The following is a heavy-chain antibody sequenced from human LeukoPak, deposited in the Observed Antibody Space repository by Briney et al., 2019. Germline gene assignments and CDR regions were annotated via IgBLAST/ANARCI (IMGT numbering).Heavy chain of an antibody. Sequence: ASAKVSCKASGYSFTGHFIHSLRQAPGPGLEYVGWINPNSGATNSAQNFQGRVIVTGDTSSGTVYMALTALRPDDTATYFCATAKYTGYDLPYYWRQGTLVAVSS. V-gene: IGHV1-2*02. CDR3: ATAKYTGYDLPYY. CDR2: INPNSGAT. J-gene: IGHJ1*01. D-gene: IGHD5-12*01. CDR1: GYSFTGHF.